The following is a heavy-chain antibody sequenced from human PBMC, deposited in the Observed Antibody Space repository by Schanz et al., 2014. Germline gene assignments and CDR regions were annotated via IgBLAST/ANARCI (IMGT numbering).Heavy chain of an antibody. J-gene: IGHJ6*02. CDR2: IWHDGSNT. D-gene: IGHD1-26*01. CDR1: GFTFSNYG. V-gene: IGHV3-33*06. Sequence: QVQLVESGGGVVQPGRSLRLSCTASGFTFSNYGMHWVRQAPGKGLEWVAVIWHDGSNTEYVDSVRGRFTISRDDSKNTVYLQMNSLTAEDTAVYYCVKDLQRELLRDDHYYGMDVWGQGTTVTVSS. CDR3: VKDLQRELLRDDHYYGMDV.